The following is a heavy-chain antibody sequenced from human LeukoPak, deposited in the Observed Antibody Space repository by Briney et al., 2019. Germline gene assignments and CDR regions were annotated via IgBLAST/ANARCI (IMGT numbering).Heavy chain of an antibody. Sequence: GGSLRLSCAASGFTFSNYYMSWIRQAPGKGLEWISYISSSGSTTYYADSVKGRFTISRDNAKNSLYLQMNSLRAEDTAVYYCAGGIDYGTYAAYLDYWGQGTLVTVSS. D-gene: IGHD4-11*01. CDR2: ISSSGSTT. CDR3: AGGIDYGTYAAYLDY. J-gene: IGHJ4*02. V-gene: IGHV3-11*01. CDR1: GFTFSNYY.